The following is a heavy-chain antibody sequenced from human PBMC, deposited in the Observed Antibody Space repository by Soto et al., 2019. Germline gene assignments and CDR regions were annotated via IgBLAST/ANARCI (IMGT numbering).Heavy chain of an antibody. J-gene: IGHJ5*02. Sequence: PGGSLRLSCAASGFTFSSYSMNWVRQAPGKGLEWVSYISSSSSTIYYADSVKGRFTISRDNAKNSLYLQMNSLRAEDTAVYYMGGEADILNWLDPWGQGTLVTVSS. CDR3: GGEADILNWLDP. CDR2: ISSSSSTI. D-gene: IGHD3-9*01. V-gene: IGHV3-48*01. CDR1: GFTFSSYS.